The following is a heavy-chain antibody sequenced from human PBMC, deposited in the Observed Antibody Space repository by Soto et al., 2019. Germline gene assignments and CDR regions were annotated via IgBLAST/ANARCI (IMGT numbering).Heavy chain of an antibody. CDR1: GGTFSSYA. V-gene: IGHV1-69*13. J-gene: IGHJ4*02. CDR2: IIPIFGTA. D-gene: IGHD1-1*01. Sequence: SVKVSCKASGGTFSSYAISWVRQAPGQGLEWMGGIIPIFGTANYAQKFQGRVTITADESTSTAYMELSSLRSEDTAVHYCARGRWTQTTADYYLDYWGQGTLVTVSS. CDR3: ARGRWTQTTADYYLDY.